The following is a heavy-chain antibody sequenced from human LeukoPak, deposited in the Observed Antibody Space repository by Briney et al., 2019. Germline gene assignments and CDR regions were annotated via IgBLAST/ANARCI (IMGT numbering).Heavy chain of an antibody. D-gene: IGHD3-10*01. CDR3: ARVYDMVRGVPCYYYGMDV. Sequence: ASVKVSCKASGYTFTGYYMHWVRQAPGQGLEWMGWINPNSGGTNYAQKFQGWVTMTRDTSISTAYMELSSLRSEDTAVYYCARVYDMVRGVPCYYYGMDVWGQGTTVTVSS. V-gene: IGHV1-2*04. CDR2: INPNSGGT. J-gene: IGHJ6*02. CDR1: GYTFTGYY.